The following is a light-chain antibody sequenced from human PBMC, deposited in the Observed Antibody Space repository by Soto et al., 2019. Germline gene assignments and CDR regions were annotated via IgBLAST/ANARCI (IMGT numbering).Light chain of an antibody. CDR3: QQHSRSIT. CDR1: QSVNNNY. CDR2: GAS. Sequence: VLTQSPGTLSLSPGERATLSCRASQSVNNNYLAWYQQKPGQSPRLLIYGASIRATAIPDRFSGSGSGTDFTLTIGRLEPEDSAVYYCQQHSRSITFGGGTKVDIK. J-gene: IGKJ4*01. V-gene: IGKV3-20*01.